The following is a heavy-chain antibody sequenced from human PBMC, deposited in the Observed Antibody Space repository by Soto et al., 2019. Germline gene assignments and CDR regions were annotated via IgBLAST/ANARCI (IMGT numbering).Heavy chain of an antibody. D-gene: IGHD2-8*01. CDR2: IYYTGNT. Sequence: SETLSLTFTVSGDSLRSIYHYWGWIRQLPGKGLELIGSIYYTGNTYYNPSLKSRVSISVDMATNEISLRLRAESVADTAVYYCVRVEMYAGERTPNFHXWGQGALVTVSX. J-gene: IGHJ5*02. V-gene: IGHV4-39*01. CDR1: GDSLRSIYHY. CDR3: VRVEMYAGERTPNFHX.